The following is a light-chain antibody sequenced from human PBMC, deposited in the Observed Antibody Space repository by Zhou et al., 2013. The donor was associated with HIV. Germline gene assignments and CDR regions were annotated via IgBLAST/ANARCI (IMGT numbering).Light chain of an antibody. CDR3: QQSYGSLLT. Sequence: DIQMTQSPSTLSASVGDTVTISCRASQGINNWLAWYQQRRGQAPQLLISKASILQTGAPSRFRGSGFGAQFTLTIDNVQPEDSATYYCQQSYGSLLTFGQGTRLDIK. V-gene: IGKV1-5*03. J-gene: IGKJ5*01. CDR1: QGINNW. CDR2: KAS.